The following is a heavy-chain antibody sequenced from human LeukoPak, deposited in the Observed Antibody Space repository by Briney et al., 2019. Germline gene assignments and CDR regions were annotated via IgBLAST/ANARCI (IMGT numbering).Heavy chain of an antibody. D-gene: IGHD3-22*01. CDR1: GYSFTSYW. CDR2: IYPGDSDT. J-gene: IGHJ4*02. CDR3: ARHFYPYYDSSGPYYFDY. Sequence: GESLKISCKGSGYSFTSYWIGWVRQMPGKGLEWMGIIYPGDSDTRYSPSFQGQVTISADKPISTAYLQWSSLKASDTAMYYCARHFYPYYDSSGPYYFDYWGQGTLVTVSS. V-gene: IGHV5-51*01.